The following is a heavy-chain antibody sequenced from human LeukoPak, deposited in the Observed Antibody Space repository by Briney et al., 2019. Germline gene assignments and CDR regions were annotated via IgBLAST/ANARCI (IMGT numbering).Heavy chain of an antibody. CDR3: SAGEGYYDSSDYYSAWAFNV. CDR1: GFTFSSYA. CDR2: ISYDGSNK. Sequence: GGSLRLSCAASGFTFSSYAMHWVRQAPGKGLEWVAVISYDGSNKYYADFVKGRFTISRDNAKNSLYLQMNSLRAEDTAVYYCSAGEGYYDSSDYYSAWAFNVWGQGTMVTVSS. D-gene: IGHD3-22*01. J-gene: IGHJ3*01. V-gene: IGHV3-30*03.